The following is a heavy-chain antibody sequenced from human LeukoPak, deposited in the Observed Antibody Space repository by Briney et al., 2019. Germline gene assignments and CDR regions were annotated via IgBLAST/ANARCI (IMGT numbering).Heavy chain of an antibody. D-gene: IGHD6-19*01. CDR2: ISGSGGST. CDR1: GFTFSSYA. Sequence: PGGSLRLSCTASGFTFSSYAMSWVRQAPGKGLEWVSAISGSGGSTYYADSVKGRFTISRDNSKNTLYLQMNSLRAEDTAVYYCANIAVAGIAFDYWGQGTLVTVSS. V-gene: IGHV3-23*01. J-gene: IGHJ4*02. CDR3: ANIAVAGIAFDY.